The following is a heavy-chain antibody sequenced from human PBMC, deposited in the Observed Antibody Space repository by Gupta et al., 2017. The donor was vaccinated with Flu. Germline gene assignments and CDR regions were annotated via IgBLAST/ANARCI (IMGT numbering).Heavy chain of an antibody. J-gene: IGHJ4*02. V-gene: IGHV3-7*04. Sequence: GRFTISRDNAKNSLYLQMNSLRAEDTAVYYCAKAQVARAYFDYWGQGTLVTVSS. CDR3: AKAQVARAYFDY. D-gene: IGHD2-15*01.